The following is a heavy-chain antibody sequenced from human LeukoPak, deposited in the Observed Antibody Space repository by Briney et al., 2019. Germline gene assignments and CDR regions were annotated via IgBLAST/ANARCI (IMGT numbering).Heavy chain of an antibody. CDR3: ARGTRLPAAMRVYFDY. J-gene: IGHJ4*02. CDR2: INHSGST. Sequence: PSETLSLTCAVYGGSFSGYYWSWIRQPPGKGLEWIGEINHSGSTNYNPSLKSRVTISVDTSKNQFSLKLSSVTAADTAVYYCARGTRLPAAMRVYFDYWGQGTLVTVSS. D-gene: IGHD2-2*01. V-gene: IGHV4-34*01. CDR1: GGSFSGYY.